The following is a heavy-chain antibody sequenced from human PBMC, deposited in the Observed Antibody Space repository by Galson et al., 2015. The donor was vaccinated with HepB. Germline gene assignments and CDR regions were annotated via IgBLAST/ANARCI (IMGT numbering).Heavy chain of an antibody. V-gene: IGHV3-33*01. J-gene: IGHJ4*02. CDR2: IWSDGSNQ. D-gene: IGHD6-13*01. Sequence: SLRLSCAASGSTFNTYGMHWVRQAPGKGLEWVALIWSDGSNQYYADSVKGRSTISRDNSRNTLYLQMNSLRAEDTALYYCAREAHIAAPACLDSWGQGTLVTVSS. CDR3: AREAHIAAPACLDS. CDR1: GSTFNTYG.